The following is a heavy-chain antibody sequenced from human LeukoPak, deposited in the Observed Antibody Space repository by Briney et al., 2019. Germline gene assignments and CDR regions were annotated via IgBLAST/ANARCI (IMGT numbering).Heavy chain of an antibody. CDR3: ARQEAAGTLGY. J-gene: IGHJ4*02. CDR1: GYSISSGYY. CDR2: IYHSGST. V-gene: IGHV4-38-2*02. D-gene: IGHD6-13*01. Sequence: PSETLSLTCTVSGYSISSGYYWGWIRQPPGKGLEWIGSIYHSGSTYYNPSLKSRVTISVDTSKNQFSLKLSSVTAADTAVYYCARQEAAGTLGYWGQGTLVTVSS.